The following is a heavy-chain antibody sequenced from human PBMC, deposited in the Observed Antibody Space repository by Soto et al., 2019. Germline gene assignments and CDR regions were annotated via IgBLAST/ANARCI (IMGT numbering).Heavy chain of an antibody. CDR2: INPNSGGT. Sequence: ASVKVSCKASGYTLTGYYMHWVRQAPGQGLELMGWINPNSGGTNYAQKFQGRVTMTRDTAISTAYMELSRLRSDDTAVYYCARSGVRFFKSLFSVPEYRRQGTL. CDR3: ARSGVRFFKSLFSVPEY. CDR1: GYTLTGYY. V-gene: IGHV1-2*02. J-gene: IGHJ4*02. D-gene: IGHD3-3*01.